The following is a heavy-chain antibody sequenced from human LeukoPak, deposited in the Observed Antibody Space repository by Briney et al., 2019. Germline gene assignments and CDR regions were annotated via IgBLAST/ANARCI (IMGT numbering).Heavy chain of an antibody. V-gene: IGHV4-4*07. CDR1: GGSISSYY. Sequence: SETLSLTCTVSGGSISSYYWSWIRQPAGKGLEWIGRIYTSGSTNYNPSLKSRVTISVDTSKNQFSLKLSSVTAADTAVYYCARSRPNNRKYDDYYYYMDVWGKGTTVTVSS. CDR3: ARSRPNNRKYDDYYYYMDV. J-gene: IGHJ6*03. CDR2: IYTSGST. D-gene: IGHD1-14*01.